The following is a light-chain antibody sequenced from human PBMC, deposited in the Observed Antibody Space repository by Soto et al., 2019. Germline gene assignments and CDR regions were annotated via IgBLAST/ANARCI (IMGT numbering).Light chain of an antibody. CDR2: GAS. CDR1: QSVSSSY. J-gene: IGKJ5*01. CDR3: QQYGSSPQT. Sequence: PGARATLSCRASQSVSSSYLAWYQQKPGQAPRLLIYGASSRATGIPDRFSGSGSGTDFTLTISRLEPEDFAVYYCQQYGSSPQTFGQGTRLEIK. V-gene: IGKV3-20*01.